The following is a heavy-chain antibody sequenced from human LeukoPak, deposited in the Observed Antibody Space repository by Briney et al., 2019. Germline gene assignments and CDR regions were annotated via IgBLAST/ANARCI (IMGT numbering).Heavy chain of an antibody. CDR3: ARAQSDFWSSPPYMDV. V-gene: IGHV3-21*01. J-gene: IGHJ6*03. D-gene: IGHD3-3*01. CDR1: GFTFSSYS. CDR2: ISSSSSYI. Sequence: GGSLRLSCAASGFTFSSYSMNWVRQAPGKGLEWVSSISSSSSYIYYADSVKGRFTISRDNAKNSLYLQMNSLRAEDTAVYYCARAQSDFWSSPPYMDVRGKGTTVTVSS.